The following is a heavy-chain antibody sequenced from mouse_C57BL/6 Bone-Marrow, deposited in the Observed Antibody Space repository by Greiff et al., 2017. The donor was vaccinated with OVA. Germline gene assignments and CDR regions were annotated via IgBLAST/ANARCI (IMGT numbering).Heavy chain of an antibody. V-gene: IGHV1-81*01. CDR1: GYTFTSYG. D-gene: IGHD1-1*01. CDR2: IYPRSGNT. J-gene: IGHJ4*01. CDR3: ARGKGDYYGSHYYAMDY. Sequence: VQRVESGAELARPGASVKLSCTASGYTFTSYGISWVKQRTGQGLEWIGEIYPRSGNTYYNEKFKGKATLTADKSSSTAYMELRSLTSEDSAVYFWARGKGDYYGSHYYAMDYWGQGTSVTVSS.